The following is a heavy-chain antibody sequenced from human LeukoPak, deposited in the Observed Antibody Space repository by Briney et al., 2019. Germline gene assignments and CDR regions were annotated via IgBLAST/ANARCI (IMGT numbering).Heavy chain of an antibody. V-gene: IGHV4-39*01. CDR3: TRLPLDYSLDH. CDR2: MSYVGIT. D-gene: IGHD4-11*01. CDR1: CDSISSTTYW. Sequence: SETLSLTCTVYCDSISSTTYWCGWIRQSPGKGLEWIGSMSYVGITSYNPSLKSRATISVATSKNQFSLMLNSVTDADTAVYYCTRLPLDYSLDHWGQGTPVSVSS. J-gene: IGHJ4*02.